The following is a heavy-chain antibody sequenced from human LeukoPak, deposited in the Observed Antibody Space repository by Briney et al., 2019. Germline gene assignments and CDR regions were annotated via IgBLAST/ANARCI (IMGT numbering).Heavy chain of an antibody. CDR3: ARGPQWRGDYYYMDV. Sequence: ASVKVSCKASGYSFTDFDINWVRQATGQGLEWMGWMNPNSGNKGYAQKFQGRVTMTMNTSITTAYMELSSLRSEDTAVYYCARGPQWRGDYYYMDVWGRGTTVTVSS. V-gene: IGHV1-8*01. J-gene: IGHJ6*03. D-gene: IGHD6-19*01. CDR2: MNPNSGNK. CDR1: GYSFTDFD.